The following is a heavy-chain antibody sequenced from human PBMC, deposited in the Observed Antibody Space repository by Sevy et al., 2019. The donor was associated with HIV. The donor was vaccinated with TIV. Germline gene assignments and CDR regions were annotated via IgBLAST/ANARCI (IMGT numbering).Heavy chain of an antibody. CDR1: GFSFRDYA. CDR2: VSFDGGNK. CDR3: ARGPYSSGLRFDY. V-gene: IGHV3-30*04. Sequence: GGSLRLSCVASGFSFRDYALHWVRQGPGKGLEWVAVVSFDGGNKYYPDSVKGRFTVSGDNSKNTLFLQMDSLRGEDTAVYYCARGPYSSGLRFDYWGQGTLVTVSS. J-gene: IGHJ4*02. D-gene: IGHD6-19*01.